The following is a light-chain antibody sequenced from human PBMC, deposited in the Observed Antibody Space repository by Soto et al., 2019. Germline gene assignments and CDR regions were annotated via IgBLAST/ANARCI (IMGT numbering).Light chain of an antibody. V-gene: IGLV2-14*01. CDR1: SGDVGGYNY. CDR2: DVS. CDR3: NSYTSSSTLYV. J-gene: IGLJ1*01. Sequence: QSVLTQPASVSGSPGQSISISCTGTSGDVGGYNYVSWYQQHPGKAPKLMIYDVSYRPSGVSNRYSGSKSGNTASLTISGLQAEDEADYYCNSYTSSSTLYVFGTGTKVTVL.